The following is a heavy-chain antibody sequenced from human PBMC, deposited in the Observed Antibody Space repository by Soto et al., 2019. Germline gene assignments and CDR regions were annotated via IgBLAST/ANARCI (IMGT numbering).Heavy chain of an antibody. J-gene: IGHJ4*02. CDR2: IYPGGVNI. CDR1: GYSFTSHY. D-gene: IGHD4-17*01. V-gene: IGHV1-46*01. Sequence: GASVKVSCKAIGYSFTSHYMHWVRQAPGQGLEWMGTIYPGGVNIGYAQKFQGRVTITADESTSTAYMELSSLRSEDTAVYYCARVGSVNDYGDFTAFDYWGQGTLVTVPS. CDR3: ARVGSVNDYGDFTAFDY.